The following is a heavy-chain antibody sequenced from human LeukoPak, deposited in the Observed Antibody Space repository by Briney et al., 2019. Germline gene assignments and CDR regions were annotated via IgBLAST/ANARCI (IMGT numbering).Heavy chain of an antibody. CDR2: ISGSGGST. V-gene: IGHV3-23*01. CDR3: AKDTQSGPPTVVTGIVGDY. J-gene: IGHJ4*02. Sequence: PGGTLRLSCAASGFTFSSYGMSWVRQAPGKGLEWVSAISGSGGSTYYADSVKGRFTISRDNSKNTLYLQMNSLRAEDTAVYYCAKDTQSGPPTVVTGIVGDYWGQGTLVTVSS. CDR1: GFTFSSYG. D-gene: IGHD4-23*01.